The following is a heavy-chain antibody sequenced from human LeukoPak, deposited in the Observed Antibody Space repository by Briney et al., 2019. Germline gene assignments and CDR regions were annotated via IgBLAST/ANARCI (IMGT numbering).Heavy chain of an antibody. V-gene: IGHV4-34*01. J-gene: IGHJ6*03. Sequence: SETLSLTCAVYGGSFSVYHWSWIRQPPGKGLKWIGEINHSGSTNYNSSLKSRVTISVDTSKSQYSLRLNSVTAADTAVYYCARRAARTEGYYYYMDVWGKGTTVTVSS. CDR1: GGSFSVYH. CDR2: INHSGST. D-gene: IGHD6-6*01. CDR3: ARRAARTEGYYYYMDV.